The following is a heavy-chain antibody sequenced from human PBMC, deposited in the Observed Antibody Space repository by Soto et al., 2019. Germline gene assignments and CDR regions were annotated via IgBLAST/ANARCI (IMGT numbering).Heavy chain of an antibody. J-gene: IGHJ4*02. Sequence: GGSLRLSCAASGFTFSSYGMHWVRQAPGKGLEWVAVISYDGSNKYYADSVKGRFTISRDNSKNTLYLQMNSLRAEDTAVYYCAKDHYYGSGSYYNPLDYWGQGTLVTVSS. CDR2: ISYDGSNK. CDR3: AKDHYYGSGSYYNPLDY. V-gene: IGHV3-30*18. CDR1: GFTFSSYG. D-gene: IGHD3-10*01.